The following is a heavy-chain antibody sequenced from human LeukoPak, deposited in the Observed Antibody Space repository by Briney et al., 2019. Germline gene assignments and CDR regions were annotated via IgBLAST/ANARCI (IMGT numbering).Heavy chain of an antibody. J-gene: IGHJ6*03. CDR2: AYPGDSGT. V-gene: IGHV5-51*01. CDR3: ARHPGSAYYYYYYMDV. CDR1: GYILTRNW. D-gene: IGHD1-14*01. Sequence: GESLKISCKISGYILTRNWIGWVRQVPGKGLEWMGLAYPGDSGTKYSPSFQGQVTFSVDKSISTAYLQWSSLKASDTAMYYCARHPGSAYYYYYYMDVWGKGTTVTVSS.